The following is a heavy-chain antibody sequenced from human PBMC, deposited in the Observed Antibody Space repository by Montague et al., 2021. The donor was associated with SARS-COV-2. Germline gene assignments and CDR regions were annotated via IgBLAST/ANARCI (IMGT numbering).Heavy chain of an antibody. CDR1: GGSISSYN. V-gene: IGHV4-59*01. J-gene: IGHJ6*02. D-gene: IGHD5-24*01. Sequence: TLSLTCTVSGGSISSYNWSWIRQPPGKGLECIGYIYYSGNTNYNPSLKSRVTISVDASKSQFSLKLSSVTAADTAVYYCAGLQGDGSLYGMDVWGQGTPVTVSS. CDR2: IYYSGNT. CDR3: AGLQGDGSLYGMDV.